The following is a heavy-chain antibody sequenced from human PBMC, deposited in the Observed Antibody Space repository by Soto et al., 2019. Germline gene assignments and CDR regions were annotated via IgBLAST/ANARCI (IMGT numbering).Heavy chain of an antibody. Sequence: SETLSLTCTVSGGSISSYYWSWIRQPPGKGLEWIGYIYYSGSTNYNPSLKSRVTISVDTSKNQFSLKLSSVTAADTAVYYCARVSLPYYYDGSGYHRYYYYGTDVWGHGTTVTRLL. V-gene: IGHV4-59*01. J-gene: IGHJ6*02. CDR2: IYYSGST. D-gene: IGHD3-22*01. CDR1: GGSISSYY. CDR3: ARVSLPYYYDGSGYHRYYYYGTDV.